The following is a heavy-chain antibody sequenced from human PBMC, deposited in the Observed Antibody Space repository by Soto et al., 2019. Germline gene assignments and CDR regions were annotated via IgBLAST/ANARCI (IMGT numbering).Heavy chain of an antibody. D-gene: IGHD3-10*01. Sequence: PGESLKISCKGSGYSFTSYWISWVRQMPGKGLEWMGRIDPSDSYTNYSPSFQGHVTISADKSISTAYLQWSSLKASDTAMYYCASGVYYYGSGSYLDYWGQGTLVTVSS. CDR1: GYSFTSYW. V-gene: IGHV5-10-1*01. J-gene: IGHJ4*02. CDR2: IDPSDSYT. CDR3: ASGVYYYGSGSYLDY.